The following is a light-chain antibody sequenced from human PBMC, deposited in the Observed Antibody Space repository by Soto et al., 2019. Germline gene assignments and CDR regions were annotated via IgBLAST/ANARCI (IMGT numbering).Light chain of an antibody. CDR2: KAS. V-gene: IGKV1-5*03. J-gene: IGKJ2*01. CDR1: QTISSW. Sequence: DIQMTQSPSTLSASVGDRVTITCRASQTISSWLAWYQQKPGKAPKLLIYKASSLESGVPTRFSGRGSGTEFTLTISSLQPDDFANYCCQQYNSPYTFGQGTKLEI. CDR3: QQYNSPYT.